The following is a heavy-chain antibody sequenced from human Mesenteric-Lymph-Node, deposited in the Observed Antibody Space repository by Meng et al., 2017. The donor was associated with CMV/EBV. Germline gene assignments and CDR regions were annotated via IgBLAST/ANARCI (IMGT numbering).Heavy chain of an antibody. D-gene: IGHD3-10*01. CDR1: GYTFTGYY. CDR2: INPNSGGT. J-gene: IGHJ6*02. Sequence: ASVKVSCKASGYTFTGYYMHWVRQAPGQGLEWMGWINPNSGGTNYAQKFQGRVTMTRDTSISTAYMELSRLRSDDTAVYYCARQANTMVRGVIIRPKTSYYYYYGMDVWGQGTTVTVSS. CDR3: ARQANTMVRGVIIRPKTSYYYYYGMDV. V-gene: IGHV1-2*02.